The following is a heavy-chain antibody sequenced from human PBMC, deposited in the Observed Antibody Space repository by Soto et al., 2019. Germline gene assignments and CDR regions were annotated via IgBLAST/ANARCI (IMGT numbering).Heavy chain of an antibody. CDR1: GGPITTTNR. J-gene: IGHJ5*02. CDR3: ARRPSAVAGTGWSEP. Sequence: VQLQESGPGQVKPSGTLSLTCVVSGGPITTTNRWSWVRQSPRKGLEWIGEIYRTGSATYSPTYNPSLKNRVNISMHKSKNLCPLSLRAVTAADTAISYCARRPSAVAGTGWSEPWGQGIPVTVSS. CDR2: IYRTGSATYSP. V-gene: IGHV4-4*02. D-gene: IGHD6-19*01.